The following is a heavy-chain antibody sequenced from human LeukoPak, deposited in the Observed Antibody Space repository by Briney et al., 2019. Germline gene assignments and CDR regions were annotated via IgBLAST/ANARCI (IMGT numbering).Heavy chain of an antibody. CDR3: AKSYNGYESKPDY. Sequence: GGSLRLSCAASGFTFSSYAMSWVRQAPGKGLEWVSSISNSGGRTFYTDSVKGRFTIFRDNSKITLYLQMNSLRAEDTAVYYCAKSYNGYESKPDYWGQGTLVTVSS. V-gene: IGHV3-23*01. J-gene: IGHJ4*02. D-gene: IGHD5-12*01. CDR1: GFTFSSYA. CDR2: ISNSGGRT.